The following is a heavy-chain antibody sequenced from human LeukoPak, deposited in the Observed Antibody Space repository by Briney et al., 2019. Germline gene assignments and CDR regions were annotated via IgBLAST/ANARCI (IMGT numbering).Heavy chain of an antibody. D-gene: IGHD3-10*01. CDR3: ARDGHSSGSFDY. CDR2: IRQDGGLT. V-gene: IGHV3-7*01. J-gene: IGHJ4*02. CDR1: ELTFTGYW. Sequence: GSLRLSCAASELTFTGYWMNWVRQAPGKGLQWVGNIRQDGGLTHYSDSVKRRFTISRDNAKRSLYLQMNGLRPEDTAVYYCARDGHSSGSFDYWGQGTLVTVSS.